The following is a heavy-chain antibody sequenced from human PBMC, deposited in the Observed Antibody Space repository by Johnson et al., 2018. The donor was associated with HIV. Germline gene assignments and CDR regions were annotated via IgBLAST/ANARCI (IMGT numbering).Heavy chain of an antibody. CDR2: ISYDGSNK. D-gene: IGHD5-18*01. V-gene: IGHV3-30*04. J-gene: IGHJ3*01. Sequence: QVQLVESGGGVAQPGRSLRLSCAASGFTFSSYAMHWVRQAPGKGLEWVAVISYDGSNKYYADSVKGRFTISRDNSKNTLYLQMNSLRAEDTAVYYCARPYSEYIYAAFSLWGQGTMVTVSS. CDR3: ARPYSEYIYAAFSL. CDR1: GFTFSSYA.